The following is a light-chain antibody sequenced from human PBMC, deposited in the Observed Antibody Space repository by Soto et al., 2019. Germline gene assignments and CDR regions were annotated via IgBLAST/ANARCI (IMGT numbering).Light chain of an antibody. CDR1: SSNIGTNT. CDR3: AAWDVSLVV. J-gene: IGLJ2*01. Sequence: QAVVTQPPSASGTTGQRVTISCSGRSSNIGTNTVIWYQQLPGAAPKLLIYSDNQRPSGVPDRFSGSKSGTSASLAISGLQSEDEADYYCAAWDVSLVVFGGGTKVTVL. CDR2: SDN. V-gene: IGLV1-44*01.